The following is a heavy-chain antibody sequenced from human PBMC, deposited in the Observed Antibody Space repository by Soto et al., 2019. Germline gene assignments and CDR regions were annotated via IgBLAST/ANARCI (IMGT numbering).Heavy chain of an antibody. CDR3: AAAIGFLEWLSYYGMDV. Sequence: SVKFSCKACGFTFTSSAVQWVRQARGQRLEWIGWIVVGSGNTNYAQKFQERVTITRDMSTSTAYMELSSLRSEDTAVYYCAAAIGFLEWLSYYGMDVWGQGTTVTVSS. D-gene: IGHD3-3*01. J-gene: IGHJ6*02. CDR1: GFTFTSSA. CDR2: IVVGSGNT. V-gene: IGHV1-58*01.